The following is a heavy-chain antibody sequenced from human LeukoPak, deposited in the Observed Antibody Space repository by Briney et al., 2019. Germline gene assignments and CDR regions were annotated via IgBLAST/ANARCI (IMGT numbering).Heavy chain of an antibody. V-gene: IGHV3-15*01. CDR3: AAGTGKTDFDY. CDR2: IKSKSDGGTR. Sequence: GGSLRLSCAASGFTFTDAWMNWVRQAPGKGLEWVGRIKSKSDGGTRDFAAPVKGRFIISRDDSKNMLYLQMDSLKTEDTAVYYCAAGTGKTDFDYWGQGTLVTVSS. CDR1: GFTFTDAW. D-gene: IGHD1/OR15-1a*01. J-gene: IGHJ4*02.